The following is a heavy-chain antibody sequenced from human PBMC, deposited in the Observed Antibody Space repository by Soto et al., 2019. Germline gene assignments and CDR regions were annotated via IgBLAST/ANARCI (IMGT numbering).Heavy chain of an antibody. J-gene: IGHJ3*02. D-gene: IGHD3-10*02. CDR1: GFTFSSYG. CDR3: CSGSYDRGGAFDI. CDR2: IWYDGSNK. Sequence: QVQLVESGGGVVQPGRSLRLSCAASGFTFSSYGMHWVRQAPGKGLEWVAVIWYDGSNKYYADSVKGRFTISRDNXKNTLYLQMNSLRAEETAVYYCCSGSYDRGGAFDIWGQGTMVTVSS. V-gene: IGHV3-33*01.